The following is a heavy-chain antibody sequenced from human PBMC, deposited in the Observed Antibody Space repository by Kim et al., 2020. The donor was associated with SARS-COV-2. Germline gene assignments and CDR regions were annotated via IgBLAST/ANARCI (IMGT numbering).Heavy chain of an antibody. Sequence: SETLSLTCAVYGGSFSGYYWSWIRQPPGKGLEWIGEINHSGSTNYNPSLKSRVTISVDTSKNQFSLKLSSVTAADTAVYYCARGPQLLATGGHYYYYYGMDVWGQGTTVTVSS. CDR1: GGSFSGYY. D-gene: IGHD2-2*01. V-gene: IGHV4-34*01. J-gene: IGHJ6*02. CDR3: ARGPQLLATGGHYYYYYGMDV. CDR2: INHSGST.